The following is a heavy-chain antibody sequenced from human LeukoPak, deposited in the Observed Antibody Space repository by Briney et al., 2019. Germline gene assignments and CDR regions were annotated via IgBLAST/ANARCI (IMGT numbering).Heavy chain of an antibody. CDR3: ARHEFAYCGGDCYSRYYYYMDV. D-gene: IGHD2-21*02. CDR1: GYSFTSYW. Sequence: NHGESLKISCKGSGYSFTSYWIGWVRQMPGKGLEWMGIIYPGDSDTRYSPSFQGQVTISADKSISTAYLQWSSLKASDTAMYYCARHEFAYCGGDCYSRYYYYMDVWGKGTTVTISS. J-gene: IGHJ6*03. CDR2: IYPGDSDT. V-gene: IGHV5-51*01.